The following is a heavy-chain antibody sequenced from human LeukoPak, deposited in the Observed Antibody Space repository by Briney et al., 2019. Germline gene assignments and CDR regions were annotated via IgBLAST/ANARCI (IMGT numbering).Heavy chain of an antibody. Sequence: SVKVSRKASGGTFSSYAISWVRQAPGQGLEWMGRIIPILGIANYAQKFQGRVTITADKSTSTAYMELSSLRSEDTAVYYCARELPEEYYFDYWGQGTLVTVSS. J-gene: IGHJ4*02. CDR1: GGTFSSYA. D-gene: IGHD1-26*01. CDR2: IIPILGIA. CDR3: ARELPEEYYFDY. V-gene: IGHV1-69*04.